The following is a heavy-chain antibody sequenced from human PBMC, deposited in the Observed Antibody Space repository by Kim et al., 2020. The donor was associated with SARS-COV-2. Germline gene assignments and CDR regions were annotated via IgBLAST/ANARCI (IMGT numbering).Heavy chain of an antibody. J-gene: IGHJ6*02. Sequence: ASVKVSCKASGYTFTGYYMHWVRQAPGQGLEWMGWINPNSGGTNYAQKFQGRVTMTRDTSISTAYMELSRLRSDDTAVYYCARVRGYCTNGVCYTPKEYYYYYGMDVWGQGTTVTVSS. CDR3: ARVRGYCTNGVCYTPKEYYYYYGMDV. CDR1: GYTFTGYY. CDR2: INPNSGGT. V-gene: IGHV1-2*02. D-gene: IGHD2-8*01.